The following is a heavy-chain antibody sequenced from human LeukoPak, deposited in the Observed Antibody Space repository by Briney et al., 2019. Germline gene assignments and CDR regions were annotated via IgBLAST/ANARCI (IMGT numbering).Heavy chain of an antibody. CDR1: GYTFTCYY. CDR3: ARDHRAYSSSYWFDP. V-gene: IGHV1-2*06. D-gene: IGHD6-6*01. J-gene: IGHJ5*02. CDR2: INPNSGGT. Sequence: ASVKVSCKASGYTFTCYYMHWVRQAPGQGLEWMGRINPNSGGTNYAQKFQGRVTMTRDTSISTAYMELSRLRSDDTAVYYCARDHRAYSSSYWFDPWGQGTLVTVSS.